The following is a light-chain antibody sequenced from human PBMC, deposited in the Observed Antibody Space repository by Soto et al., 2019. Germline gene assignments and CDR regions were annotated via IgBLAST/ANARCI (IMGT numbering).Light chain of an antibody. CDR1: KLGDKY. CDR3: QAWDSNSMV. CDR2: QDN. Sequence: SSELTQPPSVSVSPGQTASITCSGDKLGDKYACWYQQKPGQSPVLVIYQDNKRPSGIPERFSGSNSGNTATLTISGTQAMDEADYYCQAWDSNSMVIGGGTKLTVL. V-gene: IGLV3-1*01. J-gene: IGLJ2*01.